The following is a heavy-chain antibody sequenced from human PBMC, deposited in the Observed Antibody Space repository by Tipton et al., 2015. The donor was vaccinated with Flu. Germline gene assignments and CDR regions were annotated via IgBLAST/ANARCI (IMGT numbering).Heavy chain of an antibody. J-gene: IGHJ4*02. CDR2: IYYSGST. D-gene: IGHD5-24*01. CDR1: GGSISSYY. V-gene: IGHV4-59*08. Sequence: TLSLTCTVSGGSISSYYWSWIRQPPGKGLEWIGYIYYSGSTNYNPSLKSRVTISVDTSKNQFSLKLSSVTAADTAVYYCARDGYNSYYFDYWGQGTLVTVSS. CDR3: ARDGYNSYYFDY.